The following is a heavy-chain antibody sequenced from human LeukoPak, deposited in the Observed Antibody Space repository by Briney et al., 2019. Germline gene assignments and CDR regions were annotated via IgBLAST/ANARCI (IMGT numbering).Heavy chain of an antibody. J-gene: IGHJ4*02. D-gene: IGHD6-19*01. Sequence: KSGGSLRLSCAASGFTFSSYSMNWVRQAPGKGLEWVSSISSSSSYIYYADSVKGRFTISRDNAKNSLYLQMNSLRAEDTAVYYCARAHSGWYDYWGQGTLVTVSS. V-gene: IGHV3-21*01. CDR2: ISSSSSYI. CDR1: GFTFSSYS. CDR3: ARAHSGWYDY.